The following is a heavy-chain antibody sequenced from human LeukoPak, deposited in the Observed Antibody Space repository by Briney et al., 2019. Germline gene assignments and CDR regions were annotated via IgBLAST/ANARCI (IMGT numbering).Heavy chain of an antibody. V-gene: IGHV3-7*01. D-gene: IGHD3-9*01. CDR1: GFTFSSYW. J-gene: IGHJ6*03. CDR3: AKARPDILTGYLYYYYYYMDV. Sequence: GGSLRLSCAASGFTFSSYWMSWVRQAPGKGLEWVANIKQDGSEKYYVDSVKGRFTISRDNSKNTLYLQMNSLRAEDTAVYYCAKARPDILTGYLYYYYYYMDVWGKGTTVTISS. CDR2: IKQDGSEK.